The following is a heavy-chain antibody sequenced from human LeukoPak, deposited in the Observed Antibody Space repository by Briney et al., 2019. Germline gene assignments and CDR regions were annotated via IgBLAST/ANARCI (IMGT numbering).Heavy chain of an antibody. CDR2: MNPNSGNT. CDR1: GGTFSSYA. J-gene: IGHJ4*02. Sequence: ASVKVSCKASGGTFSSYAISWVRQATGQGLEWMGWMNPNSGNTGYAQKFQGRVTMTRNTSISTAYMELSSLRSEDTAVYYCARESGGGMAFDYWGQGTLVTVSS. D-gene: IGHD3-16*01. CDR3: ARESGGGMAFDY. V-gene: IGHV1-8*02.